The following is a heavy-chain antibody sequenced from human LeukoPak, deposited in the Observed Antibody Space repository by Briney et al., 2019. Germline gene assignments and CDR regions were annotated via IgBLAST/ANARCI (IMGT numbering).Heavy chain of an antibody. CDR3: ARAASSEYSSSSIIFDY. Sequence: PSETLSLTCTVSGGSISSYYRRWIRQPPGKGLAWIGYIYYSGSTNYNPSLKSRVTISVDTSKNQFSLKLSSVTAADTAVYYCARAASSEYSSSSIIFDYWGQGTLVTVSS. CDR2: IYYSGST. J-gene: IGHJ4*02. CDR1: GGSISSYY. D-gene: IGHD6-6*01. V-gene: IGHV4-59*01.